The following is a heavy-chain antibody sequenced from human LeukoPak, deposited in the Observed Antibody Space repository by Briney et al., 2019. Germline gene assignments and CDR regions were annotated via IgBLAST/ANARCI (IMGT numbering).Heavy chain of an antibody. CDR3: ARDRASVAFDI. D-gene: IGHD5/OR15-5a*01. J-gene: IGHJ3*02. CDR2: IYYSGST. V-gene: IGHV4-39*07. Sequence: SETLSLTCTVSGGSISSSSYYWGWIRQPPGKGLEWIGSIYYSGSTYYNPSLKSRVTISVDRSKNQFSLKLSSVTAADTAVYYCARDRASVAFDIWGQGTMVTVSS. CDR1: GGSISSSSYY.